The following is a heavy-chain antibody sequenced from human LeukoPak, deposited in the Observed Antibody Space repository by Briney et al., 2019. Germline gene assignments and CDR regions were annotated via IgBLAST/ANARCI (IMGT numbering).Heavy chain of an antibody. Sequence: GGSLRLSCAASGFTFSSYAMHWVRQAPGKGLEWVAVISYDGSNKYYADSVKGRFTISRDNAKNSLYLQMNSLRAEDTAVYYCARPGIAAADADYWGQGTLVTVSS. CDR2: ISYDGSNK. D-gene: IGHD6-13*01. CDR1: GFTFSSYA. J-gene: IGHJ4*02. CDR3: ARPGIAAADADY. V-gene: IGHV3-30-3*01.